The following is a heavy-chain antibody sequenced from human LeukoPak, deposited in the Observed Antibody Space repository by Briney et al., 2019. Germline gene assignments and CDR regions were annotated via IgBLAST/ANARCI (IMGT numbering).Heavy chain of an antibody. CDR1: GGSISSYY. Sequence: PSETLSLTCTVSGGSISSYYWSWIRQPPGKGLEWIGYIYYSGSTNYNPSLKSRVTISVDTSKNQFSLKLSSVTAADTAVYYCARLWGSWPYYFDYWGQGTLVTVSS. D-gene: IGHD6-13*01. CDR3: ARLWGSWPYYFDY. CDR2: IYYSGST. J-gene: IGHJ4*02. V-gene: IGHV4-59*12.